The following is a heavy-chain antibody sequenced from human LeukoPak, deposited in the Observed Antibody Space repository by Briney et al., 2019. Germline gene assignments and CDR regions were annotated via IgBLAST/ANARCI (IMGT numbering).Heavy chain of an antibody. V-gene: IGHV1-69*05. CDR1: GGTFSSYA. CDR3: ARGQELEFGGTYYFDY. D-gene: IGHD1-7*01. J-gene: IGHJ4*02. Sequence: ASVKVSCKASGGTFSSYAISWVRQAPGQGLEWMGRIIPIFGTANYAQKFQGRVTITTDESTSTAYMELSSLRSEDTAVYYCARGQELEFGGTYYFDYWGQGTLVTVSS. CDR2: IIPIFGTA.